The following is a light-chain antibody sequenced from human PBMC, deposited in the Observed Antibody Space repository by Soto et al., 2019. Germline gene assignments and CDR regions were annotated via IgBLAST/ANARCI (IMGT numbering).Light chain of an antibody. CDR2: AHI. J-gene: IGLJ1*01. Sequence: QSVLTQPPSASGTPGQRVTISCSGRRSNVGTNLVNWYQQLPGTAPKLLIYAHIQRPSGVPDRFSGSTSGTSASLAISGLLSEDEADYYCAVWDDGLNGYVFGTGTKVTVL. CDR1: RSNVGTNL. CDR3: AVWDDGLNGYV. V-gene: IGLV1-44*01.